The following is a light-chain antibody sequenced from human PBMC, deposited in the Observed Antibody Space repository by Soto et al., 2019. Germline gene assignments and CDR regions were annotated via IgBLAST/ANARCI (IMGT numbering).Light chain of an antibody. Sequence: DIVMTQSPDSLAVSLGERATINCKSSQSVLYSSNNKNYLAWYQQKPGQPPKLLIYWASTRESGVPDRFSGIGFGTDFTLNISRLQSEDVAVDYCPQYYSIQYSFGQGTKLEIK. CDR1: QSVLYSSNNKNY. CDR3: PQYYSIQYS. V-gene: IGKV4-1*01. CDR2: WAS. J-gene: IGKJ2*03.